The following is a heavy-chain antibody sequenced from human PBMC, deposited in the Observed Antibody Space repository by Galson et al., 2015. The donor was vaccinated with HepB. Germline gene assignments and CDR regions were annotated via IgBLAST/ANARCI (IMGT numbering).Heavy chain of an antibody. D-gene: IGHD6-19*01. CDR2: IIPILGIA. Sequence: SVKVSCKASGGTFSSYAISWVRQAPGQGLEWMGRIIPILGIANYAQKFQGRVTITADKSTSTAYMELSSLRSEDTAVYYCARGNALAVAAYFDYWGQGTLVTVSS. V-gene: IGHV1-69*04. CDR1: GGTFSSYA. J-gene: IGHJ4*02. CDR3: ARGNALAVAAYFDY.